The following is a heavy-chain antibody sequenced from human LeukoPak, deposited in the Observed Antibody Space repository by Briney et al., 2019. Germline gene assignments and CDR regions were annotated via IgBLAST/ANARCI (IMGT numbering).Heavy chain of an antibody. CDR3: ARLFMTLGLPRMWSNFDI. J-gene: IGHJ3*02. Sequence: NPSETLSLTCTVSGGSISSSNYYWAWIRQPPGKGLEWIGTIFYSGSTYYNPSLKSRVTISVDTSMNQFSLKLSSVTAADTAVYYCARLFMTLGLPRMWSNFDIWGQGTMVTVSS. CDR2: IFYSGST. V-gene: IGHV4-39*01. D-gene: IGHD2-21*01. CDR1: GGSISSSNYY.